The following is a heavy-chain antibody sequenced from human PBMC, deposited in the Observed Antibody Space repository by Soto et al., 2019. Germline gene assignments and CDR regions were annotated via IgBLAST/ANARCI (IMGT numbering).Heavy chain of an antibody. Sequence: SETLSLTCTVSCGSISSYYWSWTRQPAGKGLEWIGRIYNSGSTKYNPSLKSRVSMSVDTSKNQFSLKLSSVTAADTAVYYCARDGSPDNYYDSSGYYYAWFDPWGQGTLVTVSS. CDR3: ARDGSPDNYYDSSGYYYAWFDP. J-gene: IGHJ5*02. CDR1: CGSISSYY. D-gene: IGHD3-22*01. V-gene: IGHV4-4*07. CDR2: IYNSGST.